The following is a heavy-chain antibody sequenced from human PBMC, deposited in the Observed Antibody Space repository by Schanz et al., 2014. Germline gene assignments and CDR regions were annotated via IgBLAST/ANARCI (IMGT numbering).Heavy chain of an antibody. CDR1: GGSISSSSYY. J-gene: IGHJ6*02. CDR3: ARHSGYYYYYGMDV. V-gene: IGHV4-39*01. Sequence: QVQLQESGPGLVKPSETLSLTCTVSGGSISSSSYYWGWNRQPPGKGVEWFGSIYYSGSTDYNPPLKARSTIAEDRSRNTSTRRLGSLTAADTAVYYCARHSGYYYYYGMDVWGQGTTVTVSS. CDR2: IYYSGST.